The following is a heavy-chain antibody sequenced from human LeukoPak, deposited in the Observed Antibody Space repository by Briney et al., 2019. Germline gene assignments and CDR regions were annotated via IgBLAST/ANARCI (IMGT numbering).Heavy chain of an antibody. Sequence: GGSLRLSCAASGFTFSSYWMSWVHQAPGKGLEWVANIKQDGSEKYYVDSVKGRFTISRDNAKNSLYLQMNSLRAEDTAVYYCTSGYSSPNDYWGQGTLVTVSS. CDR1: GFTFSSYW. J-gene: IGHJ4*02. CDR2: IKQDGSEK. V-gene: IGHV3-7*01. D-gene: IGHD3-9*01. CDR3: TSGYSSPNDY.